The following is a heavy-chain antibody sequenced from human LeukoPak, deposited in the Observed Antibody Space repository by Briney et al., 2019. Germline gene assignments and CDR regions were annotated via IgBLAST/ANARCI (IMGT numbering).Heavy chain of an antibody. V-gene: IGHV4-59*01. CDR1: GGSITSYY. CDR3: ARDGAYYYDSSGYYYTYFDY. Sequence: SETLSLTCTVSGGSITSYYWSWIRQPPGKGLEWIGYIYYSGSTNYNPSLKSRVTISVDTSKNQFSLKLCSVTAADTAVYYCARDGAYYYDSSGYYYTYFDYWGQGTLVTVSS. D-gene: IGHD3-22*01. CDR2: IYYSGST. J-gene: IGHJ4*02.